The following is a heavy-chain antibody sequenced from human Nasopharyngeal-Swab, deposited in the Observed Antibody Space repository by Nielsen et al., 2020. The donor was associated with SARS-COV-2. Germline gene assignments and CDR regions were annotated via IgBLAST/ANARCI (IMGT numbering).Heavy chain of an antibody. V-gene: IGHV1-69*13. CDR2: IIPIFGTA. Sequence: SVKVSCKASGGTFSSYAISWVRQAPGQGLEWMGGIIPIFGTANYAQKFQGRVTITADESTSTAYMELSSLRSEDTAVYYCARDQTLYCTNGVCYGGMDVWGQGTTVTVPS. CDR3: ARDQTLYCTNGVCYGGMDV. J-gene: IGHJ6*02. D-gene: IGHD2-8*01. CDR1: GGTFSSYA.